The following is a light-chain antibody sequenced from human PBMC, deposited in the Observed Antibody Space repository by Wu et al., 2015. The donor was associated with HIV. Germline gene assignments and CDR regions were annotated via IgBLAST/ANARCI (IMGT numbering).Light chain of an antibody. CDR2: GAS. J-gene: IGKJ1*01. CDR1: QSVSSSY. V-gene: IGKV3-20*01. Sequence: EIVLTQSPATLSLSPGERATLSCRASQSVSSSYLAWYQQKPGQAPRLLIFGASNRATGIPDRFSGSGSGTDFTLTISRLEPEDFAVYYCQQYGSSQWTFGQGTKVEIK. CDR3: QQYGSSQWT.